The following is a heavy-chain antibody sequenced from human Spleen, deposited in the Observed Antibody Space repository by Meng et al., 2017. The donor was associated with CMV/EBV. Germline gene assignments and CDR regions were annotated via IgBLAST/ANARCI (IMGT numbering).Heavy chain of an antibody. Sequence: GESLKISCSYSGFSFSSYDMNWVRQAPGKGLEWVSYIRSSSNSKSYADSVKGRFNISRDNAQYSLYLQLNSLRADDTAVYYCALISIYPPIDYWGQGIRVTVSS. V-gene: IGHV3-48*03. D-gene: IGHD5/OR15-5a*01. CDR2: IRSSSNSK. CDR1: GFSFSSYD. CDR3: ALISIYPPIDY. J-gene: IGHJ4*02.